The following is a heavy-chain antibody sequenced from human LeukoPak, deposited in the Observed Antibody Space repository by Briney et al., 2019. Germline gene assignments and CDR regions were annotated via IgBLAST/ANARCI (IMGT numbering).Heavy chain of an antibody. CDR3: ARGLRYFDWLLAF. CDR2: INHSGST. CDR1: GGSFSGYY. V-gene: IGHV4-34*01. D-gene: IGHD3-9*01. J-gene: IGHJ4*02. Sequence: PSETLSLTCAVYGGSFSGYYWSWIRQPPGKGLEWIGEINHSGSTNYNPSLKSRVTISVDTSKNQFSLKLSSVTAADTAVYYCARGLRYFDWLLAFWGQGTLVTVSS.